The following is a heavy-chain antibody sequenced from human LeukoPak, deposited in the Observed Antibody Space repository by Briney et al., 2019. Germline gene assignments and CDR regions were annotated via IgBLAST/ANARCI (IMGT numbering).Heavy chain of an antibody. J-gene: IGHJ5*02. Sequence: GASVKVSCKASGGTVISYAISWVRQAPGQGREWMGRIIHIFGTANYAQKFQGRVTITTDESTSTAYMELGSLESGDTAAYYCAVWRASPLWLNWIDHWGQGTLVTVSS. V-gene: IGHV1-69*05. D-gene: IGHD5-18*01. CDR3: AVWRASPLWLNWIDH. CDR1: GGTVISYA. CDR2: IIHIFGTA.